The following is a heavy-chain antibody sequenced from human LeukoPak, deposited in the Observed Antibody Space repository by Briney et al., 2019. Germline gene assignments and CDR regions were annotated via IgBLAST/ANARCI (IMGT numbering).Heavy chain of an antibody. J-gene: IGHJ4*02. CDR3: ARLVGSSGWSFDY. CDR1: GGSFSGYY. V-gene: IGHV4-34*01. Sequence: SETLSLTCVVYGGSFSGYYWSWIRQPPGEGLEWIGEINNSGSTYYNPSLKSRVTISVDTSKNRFSLKLSSVTAADTAVYYCARLVGSSGWSFDYWGQGTLVTVSS. CDR2: INNSGST. D-gene: IGHD6-19*01.